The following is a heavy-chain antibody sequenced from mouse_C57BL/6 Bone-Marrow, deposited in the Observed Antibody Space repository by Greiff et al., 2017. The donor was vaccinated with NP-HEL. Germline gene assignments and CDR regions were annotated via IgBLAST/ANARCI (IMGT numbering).Heavy chain of an antibody. V-gene: IGHV5-4*01. D-gene: IGHD2-3*01. CDR2: ISDGGSYT. CDR3: ARDTDLSFDY. J-gene: IGHJ2*01. Sequence: EVKVVESGGGLVKPGGSLKLSCAASGFTFSSYAMSWVRQTPEKRLEWVATISDGGSYTYYPDNVKGRFTISSDNAKNNLYLQMSHLKSEDTAMYYCARDTDLSFDYWGQGTTLTVSS. CDR1: GFTFSSYA.